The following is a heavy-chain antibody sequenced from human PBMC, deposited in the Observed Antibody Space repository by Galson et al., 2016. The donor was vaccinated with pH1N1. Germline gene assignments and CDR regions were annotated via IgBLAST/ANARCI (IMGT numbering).Heavy chain of an antibody. CDR3: ARESLEWLIISGHRVELNWFDS. CDR2: VSGTGTT. CDR1: GGSISSDSDY. V-gene: IGHV4-61*02. D-gene: IGHD3-3*01. J-gene: IGHJ5*01. Sequence: LSLTCTVSGGSISSDSDYWTWIRQPAGKGLEWIGRVSGTGTTNYNPSLKSRVTISIDTSKNQFSLKMASVTAADTAVYFCARESLEWLIISGHRVELNWFDSWGQGTLVTVAS.